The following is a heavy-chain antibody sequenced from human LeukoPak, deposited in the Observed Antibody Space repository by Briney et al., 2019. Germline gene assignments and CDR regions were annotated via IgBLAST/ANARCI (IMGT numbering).Heavy chain of an antibody. CDR1: GDSVSSNNAA. CDR3: ARSTGDMDS. CDR2: TYYRSKWSY. V-gene: IGHV6-1*01. D-gene: IGHD2-8*02. Sequence: SQTLSLTRAISGDSVSSNNAAWNWIRQSPSRGLEWLGRTYYRSKWSYNYALSVQSRISIKSDTSRNQFSLQLKSVTPEDTAVYYCARSTGDMDSWGQGTLVTVSS. J-gene: IGHJ4*02.